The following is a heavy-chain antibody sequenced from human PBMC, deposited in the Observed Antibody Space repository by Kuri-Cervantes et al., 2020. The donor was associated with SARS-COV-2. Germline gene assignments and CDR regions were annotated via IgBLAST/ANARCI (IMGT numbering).Heavy chain of an antibody. CDR1: GFTFDNFA. Sequence: GESLKISCAASGFTFDNFAMHWVRQAPGKGLEWVAVISYDGSNKYYADSVKGRFTISRDNSKNTLYLQMNSLRAEDTAVYYCARDLYMRRLDAFDIWGQGTMVTVSS. D-gene: IGHD1-1*01. J-gene: IGHJ3*02. CDR2: ISYDGSNK. CDR3: ARDLYMRRLDAFDI. V-gene: IGHV3-30-3*01.